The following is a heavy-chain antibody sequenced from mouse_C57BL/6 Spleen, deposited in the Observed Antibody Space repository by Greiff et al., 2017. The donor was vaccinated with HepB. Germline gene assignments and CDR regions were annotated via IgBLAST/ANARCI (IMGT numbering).Heavy chain of an antibody. CDR3: ARQLFMDY. CDR1: GYTFTSYD. D-gene: IGHD4-1*02. Sequence: QVQLKQSGPELVKPGASVKLSCKASGYTFTSYDINWVKQRPGQGLEWIGWIYPRDGSTTYNEKFKGKATLTVDTSSSTAYMELHSLTSEDSAVYFCARQLFMDYWGQGTSVTGSS. V-gene: IGHV1-85*01. J-gene: IGHJ4*01. CDR2: IYPRDGST.